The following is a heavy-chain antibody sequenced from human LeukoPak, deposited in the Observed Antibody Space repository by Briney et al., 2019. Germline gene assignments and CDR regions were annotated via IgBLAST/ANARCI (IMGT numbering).Heavy chain of an antibody. Sequence: SETLSLTCTVSGGSITSYYWSWVRQPPGKGLEWIWSIYYSGSTNYNPSIKSRVTISVDTSKNQFSLKLSSVTAADTALYYCARENGYRYDYWGQGTLVTVSS. V-gene: IGHV4-59*01. CDR3: ARENGYRYDY. CDR1: GGSITSYY. J-gene: IGHJ4*02. CDR2: IYYSGST. D-gene: IGHD5-18*01.